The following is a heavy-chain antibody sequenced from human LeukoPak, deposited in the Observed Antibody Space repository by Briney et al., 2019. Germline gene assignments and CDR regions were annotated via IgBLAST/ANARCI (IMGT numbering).Heavy chain of an antibody. J-gene: IGHJ4*02. CDR2: IYSGGST. V-gene: IGHV3-53*01. Sequence: GRSLRLSCAASGFTVSSHYMSWVRQAPGKGLEWVSLIYSGGSTYYTDSVKGRFTISRDNSKNTLYLQMNSLRAEDTAVYYCVRGPWNYWGQGALVTVSS. D-gene: IGHD1-1*01. CDR3: VRGPWNY. CDR1: GFTVSSHY.